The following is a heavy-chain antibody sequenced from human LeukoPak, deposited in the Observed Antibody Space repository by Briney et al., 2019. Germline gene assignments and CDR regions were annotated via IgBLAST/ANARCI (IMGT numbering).Heavy chain of an antibody. J-gene: IGHJ4*02. D-gene: IGHD3-10*01. CDR1: GFTFSTYA. CDR3: ARDRGANYYGSLNLFDY. Sequence: GGSLRLSCAASGFTFSTYAMNWVRQAPGKGLEWVSAISGSATGSVTTYYTDSVKGRFTISRDNAKNSLSLQMNSLRAEDTAVYYCARDRGANYYGSLNLFDYWGQGTLVTVSS. CDR2: ISGSATGSVTT. V-gene: IGHV3-23*01.